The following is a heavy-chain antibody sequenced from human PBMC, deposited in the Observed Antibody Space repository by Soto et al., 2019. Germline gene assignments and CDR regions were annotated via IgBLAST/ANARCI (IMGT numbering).Heavy chain of an antibody. D-gene: IGHD2-8*02. CDR2: ISPDGSDV. V-gene: IGHV3-74*01. Sequence: GSLRLCCAASGLPFTNYRMDWVRQTPGKGLMWVSRISPDGSDVGYADSVEGRFTVSRDNAKNTLYLQMHSLRAEDTAMYYCACWGHIVPVAPSDFDRWGQGTLVTVSS. J-gene: IGHJ4*02. CDR1: GLPFTNYR. CDR3: ACWGHIVPVAPSDFDR.